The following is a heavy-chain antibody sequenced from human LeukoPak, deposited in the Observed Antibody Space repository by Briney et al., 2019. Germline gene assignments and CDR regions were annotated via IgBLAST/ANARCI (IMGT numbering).Heavy chain of an antibody. J-gene: IGHJ4*02. CDR3: ARLSGDRYDCWSGYSYFDY. CDR1: GGSISSYY. V-gene: IGHV4-59*08. D-gene: IGHD3-3*01. Sequence: SETLSLTCTVSGGSISSYYWSWIRQPPGKGLEWIGYIYYSGSTNYNPSLKSRVTISVDTSKNQFSLKLSSVTAADTAVYYCARLSGDRYDCWSGYSYFDYWGQGTLVTVSS. CDR2: IYYSGST.